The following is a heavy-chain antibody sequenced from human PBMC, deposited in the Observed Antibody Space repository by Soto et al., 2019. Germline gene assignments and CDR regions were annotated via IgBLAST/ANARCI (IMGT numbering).Heavy chain of an antibody. CDR3: ARDFYYYGSGTMGGYFDY. V-gene: IGHV3-66*01. Sequence: EVQRVECGGGLVQPGGSLRLSCAASGLTVSSNYMSWVRQAPGKGLEWVSVIYSGGSTYYADSVKGRFTISRDNSKNTLYLQMNSLRAEDTAVYYCARDFYYYGSGTMGGYFDYWGQGTLVTVSS. CDR1: GLTVSSNY. D-gene: IGHD3-10*01. CDR2: IYSGGST. J-gene: IGHJ4*02.